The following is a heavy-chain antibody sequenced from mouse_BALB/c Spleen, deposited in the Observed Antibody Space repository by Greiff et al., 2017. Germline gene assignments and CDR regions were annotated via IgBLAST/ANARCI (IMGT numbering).Heavy chain of an antibody. CDR2: INPSNGGT. J-gene: IGHJ1*01. D-gene: IGHD1-1*01. CDR3: TITTVVAGDWYFDV. CDR1: GYTFTSYY. Sequence: QVQLQQSGAELVKPGASVKLSCKASGYTFTSYYMYWVKQRPGQGLEWIGEINPSNGGTNFNEKFKSKATLTVDKSSSTAYMQLSSLTSEDSAVYYCTITTVVAGDWYFDVWGAGTTVTVSS. V-gene: IGHV1S81*02.